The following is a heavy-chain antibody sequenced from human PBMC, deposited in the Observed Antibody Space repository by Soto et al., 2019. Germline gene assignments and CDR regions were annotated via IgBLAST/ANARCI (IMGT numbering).Heavy chain of an antibody. J-gene: IGHJ4*02. V-gene: IGHV3-23*01. D-gene: IGHD3-22*01. CDR2: ISGSGGST. CDR3: AKVSMIVVVITPGDYFDY. CDR1: GFTFSSYA. Sequence: GGSLRLSCAASGFTFSSYAMSWVRQAPGKGLEWVSAISGSGGSTYYADSVKGRFTISRDNSKNTLYLQMNSLRAEDTAVYYCAKVSMIVVVITPGDYFDYWGQGTLVTVSS.